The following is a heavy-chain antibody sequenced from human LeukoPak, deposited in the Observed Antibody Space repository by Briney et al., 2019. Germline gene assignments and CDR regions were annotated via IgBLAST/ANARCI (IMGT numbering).Heavy chain of an antibody. CDR3: ARPLDGYYYYGMDV. CDR1: GFTFSSYW. V-gene: IGHV3-7*01. J-gene: IGHJ6*04. Sequence: SGGSLRLSCAASGFTFSSYWMSWVRQAPGKGLEWVANIKQDGSEKYYVDSVKGRFTISRDNAKNSLYLQMNSLRAEDTAVYYCARPLDGYYYYGMDVWGKGTTVTVSS. D-gene: IGHD1-1*01. CDR2: IKQDGSEK.